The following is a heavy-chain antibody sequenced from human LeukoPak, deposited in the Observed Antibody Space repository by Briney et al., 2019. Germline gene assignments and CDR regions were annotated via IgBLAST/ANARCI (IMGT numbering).Heavy chain of an antibody. D-gene: IGHD2-21*02. CDR2: IYHSGST. CDR1: GGSISSSNW. CDR3: ARVTPPELTYYFDY. J-gene: IGHJ4*02. V-gene: IGHV4-4*02. Sequence: PSGTLSLTCAVSGGSISSSNWWSWVRQPPGKGLEWIGEIYHSGSTNYNPSLKRRVTISVDKSKNQFSLKLSSVTAADTAVYYCARVTPPELTYYFDYWGQGTLVTVSS.